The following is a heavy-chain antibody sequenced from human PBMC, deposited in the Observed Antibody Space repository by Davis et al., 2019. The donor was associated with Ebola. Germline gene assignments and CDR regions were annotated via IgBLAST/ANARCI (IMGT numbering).Heavy chain of an antibody. CDR2: INTDTRNP. CDR1: GYTFTDYP. CDR3: ARGRAMGDY. D-gene: IGHD3-16*01. J-gene: IGHJ4*02. Sequence: ASVKVSCKASGYTFTDYPINWVRQAPGQGLEWLGWINTDTRNPTYGQGFTGRFVFSLDTSVSTAYLQISSLEAEDTAVYYCARGRAMGDYWGQGTLVTVSS. V-gene: IGHV7-4-1*02.